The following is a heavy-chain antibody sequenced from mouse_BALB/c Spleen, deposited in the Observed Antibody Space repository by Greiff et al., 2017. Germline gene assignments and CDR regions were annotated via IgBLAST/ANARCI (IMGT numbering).Heavy chain of an antibody. Sequence: EVKVEESGGGLVKPGGSLKLSCAASGFTFSSYAMSWVRQTPEKRLEWVASISSGGSTYYPDSVKGRFIISRDNARNILYLQMSSLRSEDTAMYYCARGRSYYGNYFYYAMDYWGQGTSVTVSS. CDR3: ARGRSYYGNYFYYAMDY. D-gene: IGHD2-10*01. CDR1: GFTFSSYA. V-gene: IGHV5-6-5*01. CDR2: ISSGGST. J-gene: IGHJ4*01.